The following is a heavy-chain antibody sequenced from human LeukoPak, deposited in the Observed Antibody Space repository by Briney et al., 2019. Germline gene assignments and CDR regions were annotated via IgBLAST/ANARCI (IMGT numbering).Heavy chain of an antibody. Sequence: ASVKVSCKASGYTFTGYYMHWVRQDPGQGLEWMGWINPNSGGTNYAQKFQGRVTMTRDTSISTAYMELSRLRSDDTAVYYCARRGHSSSWYGYWGQGTLVTVSS. CDR1: GYTFTGYY. CDR2: INPNSGGT. V-gene: IGHV1-2*02. D-gene: IGHD6-13*01. J-gene: IGHJ4*02. CDR3: ARRGHSSSWYGY.